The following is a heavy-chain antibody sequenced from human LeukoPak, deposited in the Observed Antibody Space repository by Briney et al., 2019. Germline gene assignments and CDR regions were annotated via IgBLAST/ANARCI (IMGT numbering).Heavy chain of an antibody. V-gene: IGHV4-59*11. J-gene: IGHJ4*02. CDR1: GGSIGSHY. CDR2: VYDIGST. D-gene: IGHD3-16*01. Sequence: SETLSLTCTVSGGSIGSHYWTWIRQTPGKGLEWIGYVYDIGSTKYNPSLKSRVTISVDTSKDQFSLRLSSVTAADTAVYYCARGGVLKSVDYWGQGTLVAVSS. CDR3: ARGGVLKSVDY.